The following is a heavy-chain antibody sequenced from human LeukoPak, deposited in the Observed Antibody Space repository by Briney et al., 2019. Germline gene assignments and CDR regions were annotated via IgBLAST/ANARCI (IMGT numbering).Heavy chain of an antibody. D-gene: IGHD3-10*01. CDR2: ISAYNGNT. Sequence: ASVKVSCKASGYTFTSYGISWVRQAPGQGLECMGWISAYNGNTNYAQKLQGRVTMTTDTSTSTAYMELRSLRSDDTAVYYCARDRHYYGSGSYYHWGQGTLVTVSS. J-gene: IGHJ5*02. CDR1: GYTFTSYG. V-gene: IGHV1-18*01. CDR3: ARDRHYYGSGSYYH.